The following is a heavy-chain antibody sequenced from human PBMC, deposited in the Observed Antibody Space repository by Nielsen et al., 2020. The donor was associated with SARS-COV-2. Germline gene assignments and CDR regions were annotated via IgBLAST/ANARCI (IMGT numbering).Heavy chain of an antibody. J-gene: IGHJ4*02. CDR1: GFTFSSYW. Sequence: GGSLRLSCAASGFTFSSYWMHWVRQAPGKGLVWVSRINSDGSSTSYADSVKGRFTISRDNSKNTLYLQMNSLRAEDTAVYYCARAASIAVAGDYWGQGTLVTVSS. CDR3: ARAASIAVAGDY. V-gene: IGHV3-74*01. CDR2: INSDGSST. D-gene: IGHD6-19*01.